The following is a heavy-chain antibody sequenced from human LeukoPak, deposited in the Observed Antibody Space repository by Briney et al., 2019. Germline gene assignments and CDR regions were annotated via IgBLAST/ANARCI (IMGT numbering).Heavy chain of an antibody. V-gene: IGHV3-48*01. D-gene: IGHD5-12*01. Sequence: GGSLRLSCAASGFTFSSCSMNWVRQAPGKRLEWVSYISTSSSTIYHADSVKGRFTISRDNAKNSLYLQMNSLRAEDTAVYYCARDLATARPIDYWGQGTLVTVSS. J-gene: IGHJ4*02. CDR1: GFTFSSCS. CDR3: ARDLATARPIDY. CDR2: ISTSSSTI.